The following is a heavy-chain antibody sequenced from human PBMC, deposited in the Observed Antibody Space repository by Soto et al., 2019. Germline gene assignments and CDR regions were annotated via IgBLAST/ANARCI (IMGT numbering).Heavy chain of an antibody. Sequence: QVQLQESGPGLVKPSETLSLTCTVSGGSISSYFWSWIRQPPGKGLEWIGYIYYSGTTNYNPSLKSRVTISVDTSKNQFSLKLSSVTAADTAVYYCASARGAYFYCYMGVWGKGTTVTVSS. J-gene: IGHJ6*03. CDR2: IYYSGTT. V-gene: IGHV4-59*01. CDR1: GGSISSYF. CDR3: ASARGAYFYCYMGV. D-gene: IGHD6-6*01.